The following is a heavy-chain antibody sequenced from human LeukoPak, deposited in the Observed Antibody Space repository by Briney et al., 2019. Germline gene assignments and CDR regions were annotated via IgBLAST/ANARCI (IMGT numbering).Heavy chain of an antibody. CDR2: ISYAGSNK. J-gene: IGHJ6*02. V-gene: IGHV3-30*03. CDR3: ARDPASYGDYLYYYYGMDV. Sequence: PGGSLRLSCAASGFTFSNYGMHWVRQAPGKGLEWVAVISYAGSNKYYADSVKGRFTISRDNAKNSLYLQMNSLRAEDTAVYYCARDPASYGDYLYYYYGMDVWGQGTTVTVSS. D-gene: IGHD4-17*01. CDR1: GFTFSNYG.